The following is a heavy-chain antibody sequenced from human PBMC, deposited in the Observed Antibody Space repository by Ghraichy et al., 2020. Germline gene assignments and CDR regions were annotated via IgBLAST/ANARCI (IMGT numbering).Heavy chain of an antibody. V-gene: IGHV3-48*02. Sequence: GGSLRLSCAASGFSFSSYSMNWVRQAPGKGLEWASYISISSSSIYYADSVKGRFTISRDNAKNALYLQMKSLRDEDTAVYYCARRCSSSGCAGGFDYWGQGTLVTVSS. CDR2: ISISSSSI. D-gene: IGHD2-2*01. CDR3: ARRCSSSGCAGGFDY. J-gene: IGHJ4*02. CDR1: GFSFSSYS.